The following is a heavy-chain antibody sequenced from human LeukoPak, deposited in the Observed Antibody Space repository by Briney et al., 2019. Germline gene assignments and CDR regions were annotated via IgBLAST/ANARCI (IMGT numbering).Heavy chain of an antibody. CDR2: ISYDGSNK. D-gene: IGHD2-2*01. Sequence: GGSLRLSCAAFGFTFSSYAMHWVRQAPGKGLEWVAVISYDGSNKYYADSVKGRFTISRDNSKNTLYLQMNSLRAEDTAVYYCAREFVTQHYFDYWGQGTLVTVSS. CDR1: GFTFSSYA. J-gene: IGHJ4*02. V-gene: IGHV3-30-3*01. CDR3: AREFVTQHYFDY.